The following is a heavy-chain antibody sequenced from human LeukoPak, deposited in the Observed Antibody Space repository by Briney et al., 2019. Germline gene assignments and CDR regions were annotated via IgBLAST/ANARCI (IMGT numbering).Heavy chain of an antibody. Sequence: ASVKVSCKASGYTFNTFDINWVRQATGQGPEWMGWVNPYNDKTVYAPKFQGRVGISSNNSINTAYMEFSGLKSDDTAVYYCARGRRLRGVTSRPIYYYYYMDVWGGGTTVTVSS. CDR2: VNPYNDKT. D-gene: IGHD3-10*01. CDR1: GYTFNTFD. CDR3: ARGRRLRGVTSRPIYYYYYMDV. J-gene: IGHJ6*03. V-gene: IGHV1-8*03.